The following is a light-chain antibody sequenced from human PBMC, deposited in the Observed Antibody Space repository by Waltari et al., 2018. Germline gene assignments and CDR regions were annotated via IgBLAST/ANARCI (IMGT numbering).Light chain of an antibody. CDR1: DSDVGASDF. CDR3: SSYTTSSAPGV. J-gene: IGLJ1*01. CDR2: EVS. Sequence: QSALTQPASVSGSPGQSITISCSGTDSDVGASDFLPWYQQHPGKAPHLIIYEVSNRPSGISNRFSASKSGNTASLTISGLQAEDEADYYCSSYTTSSAPGVFGTGTRVTVL. V-gene: IGLV2-14*01.